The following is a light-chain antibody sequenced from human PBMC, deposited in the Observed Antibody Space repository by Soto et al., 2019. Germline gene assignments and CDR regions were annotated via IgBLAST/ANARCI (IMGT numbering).Light chain of an antibody. CDR3: QSYDGSLRDVV. CDR1: SSNIGAGFD. CDR2: DNS. Sequence: QSVLTQPPSVSGAPGQRVTISCTGSSSNIGAGFDVHWYQQLPGTAPKLLIYDNSNRPSGVPDRFSASKSGTSASLAITGLQAEDEADYFCQSYDGSLRDVVFGVGTKVTVL. V-gene: IGLV1-40*01. J-gene: IGLJ2*01.